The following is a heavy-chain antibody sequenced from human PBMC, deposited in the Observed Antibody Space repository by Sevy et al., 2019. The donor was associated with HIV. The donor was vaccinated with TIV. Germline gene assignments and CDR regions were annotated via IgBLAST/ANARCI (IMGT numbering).Heavy chain of an antibody. J-gene: IGHJ4*02. D-gene: IGHD5-12*01. CDR2: IWYDGSKI. Sequence: GGSLRLSCAASGFTFSNYAMHWVRQAPGKGLAWVAVIWYDGSKIFYADSVQGRFTISRDNSESTLYLQMNSLRAEDTALYHCAKGGPNSGYDYYFDYWGQGTLVTVSS. V-gene: IGHV3-33*06. CDR1: GFTFSNYA. CDR3: AKGGPNSGYDYYFDY.